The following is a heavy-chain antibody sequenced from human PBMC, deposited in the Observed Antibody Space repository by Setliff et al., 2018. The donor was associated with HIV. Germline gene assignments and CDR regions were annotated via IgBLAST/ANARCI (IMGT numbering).Heavy chain of an antibody. D-gene: IGHD1-26*01. CDR1: GDSITRGRYY. CDR3: ARAAYSGTYLWEPATDL. Sequence: LSLTCTVPGDSITRGRYYWSWIRQPAGKGLEWIGHIYTSGKTHYSPPLKSRITISADTSKNQLSLNLSSVTAPDTAVYYCARAAYSGTYLWEPATDLWGRGTLVTVSS. V-gene: IGHV4-61*09. J-gene: IGHJ2*01. CDR2: IYTSGKT.